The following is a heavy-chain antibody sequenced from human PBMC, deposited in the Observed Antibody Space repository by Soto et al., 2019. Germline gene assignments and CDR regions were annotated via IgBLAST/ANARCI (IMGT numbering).Heavy chain of an antibody. J-gene: IGHJ4*02. CDR1: GFTFRAYT. CDR2: IDGRDGT. Sequence: EVQLLESGGGLVQPGGSLRLSCAGSGFTFRAYTMAWVRQAPGKGREWVSGIDGRDGTYYADSVKGRLNISRDSSRNTLFLQMNSLRADDTAVYYCAKTGPVTARIRFDYWGQGALVTVSS. D-gene: IGHD2-21*02. CDR3: AKTGPVTARIRFDY. V-gene: IGHV3-23*01.